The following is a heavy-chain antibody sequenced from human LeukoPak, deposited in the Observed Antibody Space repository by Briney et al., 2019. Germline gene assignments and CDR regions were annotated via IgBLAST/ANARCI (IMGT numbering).Heavy chain of an antibody. CDR1: GYSISSGYY. Sequence: SETLSLTCAVSGYSISSGYYWGWIRQPPGKGLEWIGNIYHSGSTYYNPSLKSRVTISVDTSKNQFSPKLRSVTAADTAVYYCARVRLSTVMNLPFDPWGQGTLVTVSS. D-gene: IGHD4-17*01. J-gene: IGHJ5*02. CDR2: IYHSGST. V-gene: IGHV4-38-2*01. CDR3: ARVRLSTVMNLPFDP.